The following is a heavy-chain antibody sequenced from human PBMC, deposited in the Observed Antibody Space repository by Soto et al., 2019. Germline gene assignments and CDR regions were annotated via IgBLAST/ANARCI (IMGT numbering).Heavy chain of an antibody. CDR3: AKDGSHNFDY. D-gene: IGHD1-26*01. J-gene: IGHJ4*02. Sequence: QVQLVESGGGVVQPGRSLRLSCAASGFTFSHYAMHWVRQAPGKGLEWVALMSYDGSNEYYADSVKGRFTISRDNSKNTQYLQMNSLRGEDKAVYYCAKDGSHNFDYWGQGTLVTGSS. CDR2: MSYDGSNE. CDR1: GFTFSHYA. V-gene: IGHV3-30*18.